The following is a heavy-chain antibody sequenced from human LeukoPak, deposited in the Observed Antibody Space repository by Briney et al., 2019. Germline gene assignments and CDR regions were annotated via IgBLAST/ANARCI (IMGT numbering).Heavy chain of an antibody. CDR1: GFTFSSYA. V-gene: IGHV3-23*01. Sequence: PGGSLRLSCAASGFTFSSYAMSWVRQAPGKGLEWVSVISGSGGSTYYADSVKGRFTISRDNAKNSLYLQMSSLRVEDTAVFYCVRAWGGGSYSDAFDIWGQGTMVTVSS. J-gene: IGHJ3*02. CDR3: VRAWGGGSYSDAFDI. D-gene: IGHD1-26*01. CDR2: ISGSGGST.